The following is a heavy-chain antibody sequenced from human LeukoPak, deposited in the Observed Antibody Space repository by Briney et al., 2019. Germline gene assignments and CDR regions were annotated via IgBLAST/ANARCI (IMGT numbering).Heavy chain of an antibody. J-gene: IGHJ3*02. CDR1: GFTFSTFP. V-gene: IGHV3-64D*06. CDR2: ISRNGDTT. CDR3: VKALTDDAFDI. Sequence: GGSLRLSRSASGFTFSTFPMHWVRQAPGKGLEYFSAISRNGDTTYYADSVKGRFTISRDNSKNTLYLQMSSLRPEDTAVYYCVKALTDDAFDIWGQGTMVTFSS.